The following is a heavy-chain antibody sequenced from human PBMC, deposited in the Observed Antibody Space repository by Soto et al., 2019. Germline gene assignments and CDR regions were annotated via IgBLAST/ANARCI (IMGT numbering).Heavy chain of an antibody. J-gene: IGHJ6*02. D-gene: IGHD5-18*01. CDR3: ARWIQLWSPIGRHYRYGDV. CDR2: IYYSGST. V-gene: IGHV4-30-4*01. CDR1: GGSISSGGYY. Sequence: PSETLSLTCTVSGGSISSGGYYWSWIRQPPGRGLEWIGYIYYSGSTYYNPSLKSRVTISVDTSKNQFSLKLSSVTAADTAVYYCARWIQLWSPIGRHYRYGDVWGQGTTVTVSS.